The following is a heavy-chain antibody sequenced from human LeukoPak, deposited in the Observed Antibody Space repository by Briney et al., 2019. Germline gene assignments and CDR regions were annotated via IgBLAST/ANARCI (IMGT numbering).Heavy chain of an antibody. J-gene: IGHJ4*02. CDR3: ARWDYGSETYGLDY. Sequence: PSETLSLTCTVSGGSISSYYWSWIRQSPGKGLECIGYIHYTGSTNYNPSLKSRVTISVETSKNQFSLKLKSVTAADTAVYYCARWDYGSETYGLDYWGQGTLVTVSS. CDR1: GGSISSYY. D-gene: IGHD3-10*01. V-gene: IGHV4-59*01. CDR2: IHYTGST.